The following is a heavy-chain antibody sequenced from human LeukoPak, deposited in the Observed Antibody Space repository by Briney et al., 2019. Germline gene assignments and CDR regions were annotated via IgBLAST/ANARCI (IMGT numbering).Heavy chain of an antibody. D-gene: IGHD5-12*01. V-gene: IGHV1-69*13. CDR1: GGTFSSYA. J-gene: IGHJ6*02. CDR2: IIPIFGTA. Sequence: SVKVSCKASGGTFSSYAISWVRRAPGQGLEWMGGIIPIFGTANYAQKFQGRVTITADESTSTAYMELSSLRSEDTAVYYCARGKSGYDFYYYYGMDVWGQGTTVTVSS. CDR3: ARGKSGYDFYYYYGMDV.